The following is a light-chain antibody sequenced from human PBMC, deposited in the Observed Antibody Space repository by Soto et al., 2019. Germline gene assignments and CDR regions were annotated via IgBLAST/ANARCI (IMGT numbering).Light chain of an antibody. CDR2: GAF. V-gene: IGKV3-20*01. CDR3: QQYGRSSPGFT. J-gene: IGKJ3*01. CDR1: QSISSNY. Sequence: EIVLMQSPATLSVSPGERATLSCRASQSISSNYLDWYQQKPGQAPGLLIYGAFFTATVIPDMFSGSGSGTDFYLTISSLEPEDFAVYYCQQYGRSSPGFTFGPGTKVDI.